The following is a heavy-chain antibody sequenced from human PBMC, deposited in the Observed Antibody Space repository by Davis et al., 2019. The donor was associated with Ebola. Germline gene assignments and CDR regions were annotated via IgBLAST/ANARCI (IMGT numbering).Heavy chain of an antibody. Sequence: SETLSLTCTVSGGSISSHYWSWIRRPPGKGLERIGEINHSGSTNYNPSLKSRVTISVDTSKNQFSLEVSSVTAADTAVYYCARADGDYVHFDYWGQGILVTVSS. CDR3: ARADGDYVHFDY. CDR2: INHSGST. D-gene: IGHD4-17*01. J-gene: IGHJ4*02. V-gene: IGHV4-34*01. CDR1: GGSISSHY.